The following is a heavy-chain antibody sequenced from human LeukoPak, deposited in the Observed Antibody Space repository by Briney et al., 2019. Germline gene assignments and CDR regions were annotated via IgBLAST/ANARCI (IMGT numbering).Heavy chain of an antibody. J-gene: IGHJ6*03. Sequence: GGSLRLSCATSGFSFNRRGMNWVRQPPGKGLEWVSYISLRSETIFYAESVQGRFAVSRDDAKGSLNLQMHTLRVEDTAVYYCARIDGPTVFTYYMDLWGKGTTVTVAS. CDR3: ARIDGPTVFTYYMDL. CDR2: ISLRSETI. V-gene: IGHV3-48*04. D-gene: IGHD3-16*01. CDR1: GFSFNRRG.